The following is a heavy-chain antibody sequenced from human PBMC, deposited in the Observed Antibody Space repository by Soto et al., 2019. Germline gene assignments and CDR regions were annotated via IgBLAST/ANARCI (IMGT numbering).Heavy chain of an antibody. CDR1: GFTFSSYA. V-gene: IGHV3-30-3*01. J-gene: IGHJ5*02. Sequence: GGSLRLSCAASGFTFSSYAMHWVRQAPGKGLEWVAVISYDGSSKYYADSVKGRFTISRDNSKNTLYLQMNSLRAEDTAVYYCARDLDYGGNSVWFDPWGQGTLVTVSS. D-gene: IGHD4-17*01. CDR3: ARDLDYGGNSVWFDP. CDR2: ISYDGSSK.